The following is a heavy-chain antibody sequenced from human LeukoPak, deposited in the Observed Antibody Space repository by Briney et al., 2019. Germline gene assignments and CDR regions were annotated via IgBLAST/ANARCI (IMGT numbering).Heavy chain of an antibody. CDR3: ARRNVGTMVRGNSGGY. CDR1: GFTFSSYR. Sequence: PGGSLRLSCAASGFTFSSYRMSWVRQAPGKGLEWVANIKQDGSEKYYVDSVKGRFTISRDNAKNSLYLQMNSLRAEDTAVYYCARRNVGTMVRGNSGGYWGQGTLVTVSS. V-gene: IGHV3-7*01. J-gene: IGHJ4*02. D-gene: IGHD3-10*01. CDR2: IKQDGSEK.